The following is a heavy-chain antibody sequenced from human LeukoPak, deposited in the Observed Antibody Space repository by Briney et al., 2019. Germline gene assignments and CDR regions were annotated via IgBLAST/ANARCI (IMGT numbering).Heavy chain of an antibody. D-gene: IGHD5-24*01. CDR3: ARPSPPGDGYNPSDQ. V-gene: IGHV3-30*04. J-gene: IGHJ4*02. CDR2: ISNDERNK. Sequence: GGSLRLSCAASGSIFTNFAMHWVRQAPGKGLEWVAVISNDERNKYYAESVKGRFTISRDNSNSMVYLQMTSLRLEDTAVYYCARPSPPGDGYNPSDQWGQGSLVIVSS. CDR1: GSIFTNFA.